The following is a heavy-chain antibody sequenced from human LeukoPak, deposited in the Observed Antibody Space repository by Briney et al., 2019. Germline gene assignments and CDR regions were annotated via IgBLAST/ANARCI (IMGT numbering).Heavy chain of an antibody. V-gene: IGHV3-7*01. CDR1: GFTFSSYW. CDR2: IKQDGSEK. Sequence: GGSLRLSCAASGFTFSSYWMSWVRQAPGKGLEWVANIKQDGSEKYYVDSVKGRFTISRDNAKNSLYLQMNSLRAEDTAVYYCAKLWLQVPSLIDHWGQGTLVTVSS. CDR3: AKLWLQVPSLIDH. J-gene: IGHJ4*02. D-gene: IGHD5-24*01.